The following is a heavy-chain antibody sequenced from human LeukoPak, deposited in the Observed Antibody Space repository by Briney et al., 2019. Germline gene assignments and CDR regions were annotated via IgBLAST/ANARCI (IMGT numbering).Heavy chain of an antibody. D-gene: IGHD5-18*01. CDR1: GFTFSSYS. CDR3: ARGGYSYGYDY. J-gene: IGHJ4*02. V-gene: IGHV3-48*01. Sequence: GGSLRLSCAASGFTFSSYSMNWVRQAPGKGLEWASYISSSSSTIYYADSVKGRFTISRDNAKNSLYLQMNSLRAEDTAVYYCARGGYSYGYDYWGQGTLVTVSS. CDR2: ISSSSSTI.